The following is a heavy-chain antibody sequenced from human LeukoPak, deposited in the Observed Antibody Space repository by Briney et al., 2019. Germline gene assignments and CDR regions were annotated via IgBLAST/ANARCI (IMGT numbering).Heavy chain of an antibody. V-gene: IGHV1-2*06. J-gene: IGHJ4*02. Sequence: GASVKVSCKASGYTFTGYYMRWVRQAPGQGLEWMGRINPNSGGTNYAQKFQGRVTMTRDTSISTAYMELSRLRSDDTAVYYCARSLYSGYDLGYRGQGTLVTVSS. CDR3: ARSLYSGYDLGY. CDR2: INPNSGGT. D-gene: IGHD5-12*01. CDR1: GYTFTGYY.